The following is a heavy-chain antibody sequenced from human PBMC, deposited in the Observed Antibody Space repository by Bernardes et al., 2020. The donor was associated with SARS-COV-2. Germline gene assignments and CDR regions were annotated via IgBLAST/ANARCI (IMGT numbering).Heavy chain of an antibody. V-gene: IGHV4-31*03. D-gene: IGHD1-1*01. J-gene: IGHJ4*02. CDR3: ATAGTDLLPFDN. CDR1: GGSMNSDDYY. CDR2: IYYSGTT. Sequence: SETLSLTCSVSGGSMNSDDYYLSWLRQLKGKGLEWIGHIYYSGTTNYNPSLKSRVTISLDTSKHLFSLKLTSVTAADTAVYYCATAGTDLLPFDNWGQGTLVTVSS.